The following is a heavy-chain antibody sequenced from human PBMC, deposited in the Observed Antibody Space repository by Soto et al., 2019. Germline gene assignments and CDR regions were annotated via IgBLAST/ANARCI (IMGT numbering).Heavy chain of an antibody. V-gene: IGHV3-30*18. CDR3: AKDEGPVAVAGHGGYYYGMDV. J-gene: IGHJ6*02. CDR1: GLSFSIYG. D-gene: IGHD6-19*01. Sequence: LGLAGTHCGLSFSIYGMHWVRQAPGKGLEWVTVISYDGRNEYYADSVKGRFTISRDNSKKTLYLQMNSPRAEDTAVYYCAKDEGPVAVAGHGGYYYGMDVWGQGTTVTVSS. CDR2: ISYDGRNE.